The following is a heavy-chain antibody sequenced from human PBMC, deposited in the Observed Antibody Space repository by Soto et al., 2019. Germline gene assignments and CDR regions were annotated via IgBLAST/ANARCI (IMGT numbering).Heavy chain of an antibody. V-gene: IGHV3-11*06. J-gene: IGHJ4*02. CDR1: GFIFNDYY. D-gene: IGHD4-4*01. Sequence: QVQLVESGGGLVKPGGSLTLSCAASGFIFNDYYMSWIRQAPGKGLEWVSIISGSSASKKYAGSGKGRFTISRDNAKKSLYLEMNSLRAEDTAVYYCARYPAEVNTFFDYWGQGTLVTVSS. CDR3: ARYPAEVNTFFDY. CDR2: ISGSSASK.